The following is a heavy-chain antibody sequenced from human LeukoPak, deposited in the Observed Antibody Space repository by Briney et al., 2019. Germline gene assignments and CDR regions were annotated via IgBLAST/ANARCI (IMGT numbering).Heavy chain of an antibody. CDR2: MNPNSGNT. J-gene: IGHJ4*02. CDR3: ARGHLAAAGAGY. Sequence: ASVKVSCKASGYTFTSYDINWARQATGQGLEWMGWMNPNSGNTGYAQKFQGRVTMTRNTSISTAYMELSSLRSEDTAVYYCARGHLAAAGAGYWGQGTLVTVSS. CDR1: GYTFTSYD. D-gene: IGHD6-13*01. V-gene: IGHV1-8*01.